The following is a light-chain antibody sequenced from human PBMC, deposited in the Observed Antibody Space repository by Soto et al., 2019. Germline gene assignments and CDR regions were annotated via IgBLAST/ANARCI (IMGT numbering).Light chain of an antibody. J-gene: IGLJ1*01. CDR1: SSDLGKYNL. Sequence: QSALTQPASVSGSPGQPITISCTGTSSDLGKYNLVSWYQHHPGQAPKLLIYEVTKRPSGVSDRFSGSKSGNAASLTISGLQAEDEADYYCCSYAGATIFYAFGTGTKLTVL. CDR3: CSYAGATIFYA. V-gene: IGLV2-23*02. CDR2: EVT.